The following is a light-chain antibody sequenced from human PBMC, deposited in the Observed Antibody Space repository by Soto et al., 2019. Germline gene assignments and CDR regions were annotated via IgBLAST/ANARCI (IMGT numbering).Light chain of an antibody. V-gene: IGKV3-20*01. Sequence: IVLTQSPDTLSFSPGERATLSRRASQSVGTRLAWYQHKTGQAPSLLMSGASSRATGIPDRFSGSGSETDFTLTISRLEPEDFALYYCQHYQVGQPIAFGRGTRLEIK. CDR1: QSVGTRL. CDR2: GAS. J-gene: IGKJ5*01. CDR3: QHYQVGQPIA.